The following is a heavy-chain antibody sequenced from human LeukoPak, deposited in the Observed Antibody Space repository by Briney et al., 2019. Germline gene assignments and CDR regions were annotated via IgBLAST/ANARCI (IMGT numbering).Heavy chain of an antibody. CDR1: GGSISSYY. D-gene: IGHD1-26*01. CDR2: INHSGST. CDR3: ARKGGRIYYYYMDV. Sequence: PSETLSLTCTVSGGSISSYYWSWIRQPPGKGLEWIGEINHSGSTNYNPSLKSRVTISVDTSKNQFSLKLSSVTAADTAVYYCARKGGRIYYYYMDVWGKGTTVTVSS. V-gene: IGHV4-34*01. J-gene: IGHJ6*03.